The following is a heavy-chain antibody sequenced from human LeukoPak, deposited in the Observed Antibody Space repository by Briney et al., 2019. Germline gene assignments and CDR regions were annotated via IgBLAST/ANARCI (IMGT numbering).Heavy chain of an antibody. CDR1: GYAFTSYG. J-gene: IGHJ4*02. V-gene: IGHV1-18*01. Sequence: ASVKVSCKASGYAFTSYGISWVRQAPGQGLEWMGWISAYNGNTNYAQKLQGRVTMTTDTSTSTAYMELRSLRSDDTAVYYCARGSQFGIAAAGTGYWGQGTLVTVSS. CDR3: ARGSQFGIAAAGTGY. D-gene: IGHD6-13*01. CDR2: ISAYNGNT.